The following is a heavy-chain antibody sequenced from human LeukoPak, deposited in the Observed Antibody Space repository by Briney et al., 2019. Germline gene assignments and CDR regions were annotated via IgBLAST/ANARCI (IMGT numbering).Heavy chain of an antibody. Sequence: ASVKVSCKASGYTFTSYDINWVRQATGQGLEWMGWMNPNSGNTGYAQKFQGKVTMTRNTSISTAYMELSSLRSEDTAVYYCARGGRYSGRRELAYWGQGTLVTVSS. CDR3: ARGGRYSGRRELAY. CDR2: MNPNSGNT. J-gene: IGHJ4*02. CDR1: GYTFTSYD. V-gene: IGHV1-8*01. D-gene: IGHD1-26*01.